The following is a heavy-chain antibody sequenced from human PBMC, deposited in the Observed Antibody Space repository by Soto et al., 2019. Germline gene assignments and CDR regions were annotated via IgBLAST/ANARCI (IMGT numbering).Heavy chain of an antibody. CDR1: GFTFSTYS. CDR3: ARDDGSNFDY. V-gene: IGHV3-48*02. J-gene: IGHJ4*02. CDR2: ISSSGRTV. Sequence: EVQLVESGGGLVQPGGSLRLSCAASGFTFSTYSMNWVRQAPGKGLEWVSYISSSGRTVYYVDSVKGRITISRDNAKNSLYLQVNSLRDEDTAMYYCARDDGSNFDYWGQGTLVTVSS.